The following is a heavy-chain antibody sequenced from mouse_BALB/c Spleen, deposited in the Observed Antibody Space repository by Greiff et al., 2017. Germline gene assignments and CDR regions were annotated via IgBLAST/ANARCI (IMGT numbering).Heavy chain of an antibody. V-gene: IGHV14-3*02. CDR1: GFNIKDTY. CDR3: ARSLLRLRGTWFAY. Sequence: EVQLQESGAELVKPGASVKLSCTASGFNIKDTYMHWVKQRPEQGLEWIGRIDPANGNTKYDPKFQGKATITADTSSNTAYLQLSSLTSEDTAVYYCARSLLRLRGTWFAYWGEGTLVTVSA. D-gene: IGHD1-2*01. CDR2: IDPANGNT. J-gene: IGHJ3*01.